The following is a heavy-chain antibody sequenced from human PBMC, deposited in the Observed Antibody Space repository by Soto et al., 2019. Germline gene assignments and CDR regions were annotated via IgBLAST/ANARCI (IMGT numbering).Heavy chain of an antibody. Sequence: SETLSLTCTVSGGSISSSSYYWGWIRQPPGKGLEWIGSIYYSGSTYYNPSLKSRVTISVDTSKNQFSLKLSSVTAADTAVYYCARSYYDILTGYSTRYYYYYYGMDVWGQGTTVTVSS. CDR1: GGSISSSSYY. D-gene: IGHD3-9*01. J-gene: IGHJ6*02. V-gene: IGHV4-39*01. CDR2: IYYSGST. CDR3: ARSYYDILTGYSTRYYYYYYGMDV.